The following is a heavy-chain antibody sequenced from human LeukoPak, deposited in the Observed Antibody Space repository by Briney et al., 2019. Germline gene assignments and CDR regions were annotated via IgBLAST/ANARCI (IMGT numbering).Heavy chain of an antibody. D-gene: IGHD3-10*01. CDR3: AKDLMRDIWFGES. J-gene: IGHJ4*02. CDR1: GFAFDDYA. V-gene: IGHV3-9*01. CDR2: INRNSDSI. Sequence: GGSLRLSCAVSGFAFDDYAMHWVRQVPGKGLEWVSGINRNSDSIGYADSVKGRFTTSRDNAKNSLYLQMNSLRAEDTAVYYCAKDLMRDIWFGESWGQGTLVTVSS.